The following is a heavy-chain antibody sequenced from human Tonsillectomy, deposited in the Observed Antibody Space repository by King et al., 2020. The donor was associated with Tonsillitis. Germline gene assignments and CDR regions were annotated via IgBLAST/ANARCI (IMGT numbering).Heavy chain of an antibody. Sequence: VQLVESGGGLVKPGGSLRLSCAASGFTFSSYSMNWVRQAPGKGLEWVSSISSSISYIWYADSVKGRFTMSRDNAANSLNLQMNSLRAEDTAVYYCARGRGSHYYGMDVWGQGTTVTVSS. V-gene: IGHV3-21*01. CDR1: GFTFSSYS. D-gene: IGHD2-15*01. J-gene: IGHJ6*02. CDR2: ISSSISYI. CDR3: ARGRGSHYYGMDV.